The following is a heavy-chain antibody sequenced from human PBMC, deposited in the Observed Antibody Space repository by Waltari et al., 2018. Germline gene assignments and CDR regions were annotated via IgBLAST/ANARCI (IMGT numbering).Heavy chain of an antibody. CDR1: GGTFGSYA. D-gene: IGHD6-19*01. CDR2: IIPIFGTT. Sequence: QVQMVQSGAEVKKPGSSVKVSCKASGGTFGSYAISWVRQAPGQGLVWMGGIIPIFGTTNYAQIFQGRVHMTAEESAATAYMELTSLTTADTAIYYCAMGGYSSGSRFFDLWGRGTLITVSS. CDR3: AMGGYSSGSRFFDL. V-gene: IGHV1-69*12. J-gene: IGHJ2*01.